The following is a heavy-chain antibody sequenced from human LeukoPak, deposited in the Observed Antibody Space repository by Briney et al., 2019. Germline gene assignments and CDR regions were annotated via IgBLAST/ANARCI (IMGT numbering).Heavy chain of an antibody. J-gene: IGHJ3*02. CDR3: AKDLAYCGGDCQDLYDVFYI. Sequence: SETLSLTCTVSGGSISSGGYYWSWLRQPAGKGLEWIGRVYATGSTNYNPSLKSRVSISMDTSKNQFSLKLTSVTAADTALYYCAKDLAYCGGDCQDLYDVFYIWGQGTLVTVSS. CDR1: GGSISSGGYY. V-gene: IGHV4-61*02. CDR2: VYATGST. D-gene: IGHD2-21*02.